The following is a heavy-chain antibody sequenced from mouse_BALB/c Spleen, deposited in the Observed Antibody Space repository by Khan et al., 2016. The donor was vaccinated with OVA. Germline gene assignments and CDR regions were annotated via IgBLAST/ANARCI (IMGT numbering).Heavy chain of an antibody. CDR2: INTYTGEP. CDR3: ARVWYSATMDY. D-gene: IGHD1-1*02. Sequence: QIQLVQSGPELKKPGETVKISCKASGYAFTNNGMNWARQAPGQGLKWMGWINTYTGEPTYAADFQGRFAFSLETSASTAYLHINNLNNEDTATYFCARVWYSATMDYWGQGTSVTVSS. J-gene: IGHJ4*01. CDR1: GYAFTNNG. V-gene: IGHV9-3-1*01.